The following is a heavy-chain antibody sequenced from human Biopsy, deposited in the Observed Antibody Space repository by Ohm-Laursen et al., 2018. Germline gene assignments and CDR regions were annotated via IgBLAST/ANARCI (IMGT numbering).Heavy chain of an antibody. CDR3: AGATSGTSLYDP. CDR1: GASISSAAYH. D-gene: IGHD6-13*01. CDR2: ISHSGST. V-gene: IGHV4-31*01. J-gene: IGHJ5*02. Sequence: TLSLTCTVSGASISSAAYHWSWNRQLPGKGLEWIGYISHSGSTSYNPSLRSLVTISTDTSTNQFSLKVRSVTAADTAMYYCAGATSGTSLYDPWGQGILVTVSS.